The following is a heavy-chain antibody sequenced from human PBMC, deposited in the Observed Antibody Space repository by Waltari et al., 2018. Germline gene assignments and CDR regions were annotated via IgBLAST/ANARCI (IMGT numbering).Heavy chain of an antibody. CDR1: GFTFSSYA. CDR3: ARDPYCSGGSCYSPLEY. D-gene: IGHD2-15*01. V-gene: IGHV3-23*01. J-gene: IGHJ4*02. CDR2: IGGSGGST. Sequence: EVQLLESGGGLVQPGGSLRLSCAASGFTFSSYAMSWVRQAPGKGLEWVSVIGGSGGSTYYADSVKGRFTISRDNAKNSLYLQMNSLRAEDTAVYYCARDPYCSGGSCYSPLEYWGQGTLVTVSS.